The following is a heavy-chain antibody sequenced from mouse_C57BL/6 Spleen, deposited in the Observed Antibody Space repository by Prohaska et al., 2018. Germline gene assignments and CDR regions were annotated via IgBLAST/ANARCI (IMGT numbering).Heavy chain of an antibody. CDR3: TGGYYGSSAMDY. V-gene: IGHV6-3*01. Sequence: EVKLEESGGGLVQPGGSMKLSCVASGFTFSNFWMNWFRQSPEKGLEWVAQIRLKSENYATHYAESVKGRFTISRDDSKSSVYLQMNNLRAEDTGIYYCTGGYYGSSAMDYWGQGTSVTVSS. J-gene: IGHJ4*01. D-gene: IGHD1-1*01. CDR2: IRLKSENYAT. CDR1: GFTFSNFW.